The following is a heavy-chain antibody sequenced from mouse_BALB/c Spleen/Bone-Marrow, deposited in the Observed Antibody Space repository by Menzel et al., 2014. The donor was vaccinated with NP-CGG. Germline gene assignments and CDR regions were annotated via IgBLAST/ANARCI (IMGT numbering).Heavy chain of an antibody. CDR1: GFDFXSYW. CDR3: ARPGYYGYQDV. Sequence: EVQLQQSGGGLVQPGGSLKLSCAASGFDFXSYWMTWVRQAPGKGLEWIGEINPDSSTINYTPSLKEKFIISRDNAKNTLHLQMSKVRSEDTALYYCARPGYYGYQDVWGAGTTVTVSS. D-gene: IGHD1-2*01. J-gene: IGHJ1*01. CDR2: INPDSSTI. V-gene: IGHV4-1*02.